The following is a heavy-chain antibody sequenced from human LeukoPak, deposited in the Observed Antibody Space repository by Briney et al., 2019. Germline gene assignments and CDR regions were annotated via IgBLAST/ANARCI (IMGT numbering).Heavy chain of an antibody. CDR1: GFTFGDYA. CDR2: IRSNTYGGTA. Sequence: GGSLRLSCTASGFTFGDYAMSWFRQAPGKGLEWVGFIRSNTYGGTAEYAASVKGRFTITRDDSKSIAYLQMNSLKTEDTAVYYCTKGDYHAYWGQGTLATVSS. CDR3: TKGDYHAY. V-gene: IGHV3-49*03. J-gene: IGHJ4*02.